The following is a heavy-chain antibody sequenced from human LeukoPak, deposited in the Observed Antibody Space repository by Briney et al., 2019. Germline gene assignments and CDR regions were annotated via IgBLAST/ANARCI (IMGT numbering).Heavy chain of an antibody. D-gene: IGHD6-13*01. V-gene: IGHV3-30*12. J-gene: IGHJ4*02. CDR3: ARGAGAAGGRDYYSDY. CDR1: GFMFSDFA. Sequence: GTSLRLSCAASGFMFSDFAMHWVRQAPGKGLEWVAVISDDANAKHYTDSVKGRFTISRDNSRNTLYLQMNSLRPEDTAVYYCARGAGAAGGRDYYSDYWGQGMLVTVSS. CDR2: ISDDANAK.